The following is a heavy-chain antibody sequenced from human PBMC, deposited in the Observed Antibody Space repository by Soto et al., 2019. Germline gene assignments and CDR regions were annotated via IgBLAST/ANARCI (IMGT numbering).Heavy chain of an antibody. J-gene: IGHJ6*02. CDR1: GYSFADYY. CDR2: INPDSGGT. Sequence: ASVKVSCKASGYSFADYYMHWVRQAPGQGLEWMGWINPDSGGTNYAQKFQGRVTMTRDSSSTTAYMELTGLRSDDTAVYYCARDQTTTVTSKDYYGMNVWGQGTRVTVS. D-gene: IGHD4-17*01. V-gene: IGHV1-2*02. CDR3: ARDQTTTVTSKDYYGMNV.